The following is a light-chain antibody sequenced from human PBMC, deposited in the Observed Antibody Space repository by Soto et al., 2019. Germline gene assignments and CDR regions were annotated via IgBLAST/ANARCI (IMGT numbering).Light chain of an antibody. V-gene: IGKV1-39*01. Sequence: DLQMTQSPSSLSASVGDRVTVTCRASESISTYLNWYQHKPGKAPNLLIFSASRLQSGVPSRFSGSGSGTDFTLTISSLQPEDFATYYCQQSYSTPRTFGQGTKLEIE. J-gene: IGKJ2*01. CDR1: ESISTY. CDR2: SAS. CDR3: QQSYSTPRT.